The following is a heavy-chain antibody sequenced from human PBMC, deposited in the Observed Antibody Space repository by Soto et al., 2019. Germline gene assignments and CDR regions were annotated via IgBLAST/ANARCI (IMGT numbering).Heavy chain of an antibody. Sequence: GGSLSLSCAASGFTFSSYSMNWVRQAPGKVLEWVSYISSATTTIYYADSVKGRFTISRDNAKNSLYLQMNSLRADDTAVYYCARGIAAAGPKLDYWGQGTLVTVSS. CDR1: GFTFSSYS. D-gene: IGHD6-13*01. J-gene: IGHJ4*02. CDR2: ISSATTTI. V-gene: IGHV3-48*01. CDR3: ARGIAAAGPKLDY.